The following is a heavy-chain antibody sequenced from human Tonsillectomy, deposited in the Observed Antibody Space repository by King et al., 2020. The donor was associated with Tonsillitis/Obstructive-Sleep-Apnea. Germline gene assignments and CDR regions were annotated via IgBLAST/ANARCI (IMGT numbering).Heavy chain of an antibody. Sequence: QLVQSGGGVVRPGGSLRLSCAASGFTFDDYGMSWVRQDPGKRLELVSGINWNGGGTGYAVSVKGRFTNSSENAKNSLYLQMNSLRAEDTALYYCARLGYCSSTSCPPTGYYYYMDVWGKGTTVTVSS. CDR1: GFTFDDYG. CDR3: ARLGYCSSTSCPPTGYYYYMDV. V-gene: IGHV3-20*04. J-gene: IGHJ6*03. D-gene: IGHD2-2*01. CDR2: INWNGGGT.